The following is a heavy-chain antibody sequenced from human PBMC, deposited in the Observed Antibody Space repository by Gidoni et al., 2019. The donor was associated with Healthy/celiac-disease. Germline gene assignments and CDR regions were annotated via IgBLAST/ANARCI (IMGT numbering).Heavy chain of an antibody. CDR2: INHSGST. D-gene: IGHD6-19*01. CDR3: ARVAGTFDY. V-gene: IGHV4-34*01. J-gene: IGHJ4*02. Sequence: QVQLQQWGAGLLKPSETLSRTCAVHGGSFSGYYWSWIRQPPGKGLEWIGEINHSGSTNYNPSLQSRVTISVDTSKNQFSLKLSSVTAADTAVYYCARVAGTFDYWGQGTLVTVSS. CDR1: GGSFSGYY.